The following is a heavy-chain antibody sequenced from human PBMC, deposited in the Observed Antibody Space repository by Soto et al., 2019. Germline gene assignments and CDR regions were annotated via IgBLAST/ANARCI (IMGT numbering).Heavy chain of an antibody. CDR3: ARDRYSFDY. Sequence: GGSLRLSCAASGFTFISYWMSWVRQAPGKGLEWVANIKQDGSEKYYVDSVKGRFTISRDNAKNSLYLQMNSLRAEDTAVYYCARDRYSFDYWGQGTLVTVSS. D-gene: IGHD4-4*01. V-gene: IGHV3-7*01. J-gene: IGHJ4*02. CDR2: IKQDGSEK. CDR1: GFTFISYW.